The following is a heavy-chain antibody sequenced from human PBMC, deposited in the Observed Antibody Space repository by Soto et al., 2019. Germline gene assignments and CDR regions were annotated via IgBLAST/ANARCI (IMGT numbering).Heavy chain of an antibody. J-gene: IGHJ4*02. D-gene: IGHD6-6*01. CDR1: GGSISSSSYY. CDR3: ARPSPRKTFDY. V-gene: IGHV4-39*01. Sequence: QLQLQESGPGLVKPSETLSLTCTVSGGSISSSSYYWGWIRQPPGKGLEWIGSIYYSGSTYYNPSLKSRVTISVDTSKNQFSLKLSSVTAADTAVYYCARPSPRKTFDYWGQGTLVTVSS. CDR2: IYYSGST.